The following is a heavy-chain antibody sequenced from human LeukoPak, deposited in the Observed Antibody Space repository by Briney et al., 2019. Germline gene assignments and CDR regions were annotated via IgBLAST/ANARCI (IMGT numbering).Heavy chain of an antibody. V-gene: IGHV1-2*02. CDR2: INPSSGGT. D-gene: IGHD3-3*01. Sequence: ASVKVSCTPSGYTFTGYYIQWVRQAPRQGLEWMGWINPSSGGTNYAQKFQGRVTMTTDTSTSTAYMELRSLRSDDTAVYYCARVLYSADFWSGYYTDGAFDIWGQGTMVTVSS. CDR3: ARVLYSADFWSGYYTDGAFDI. J-gene: IGHJ3*02. CDR1: GYTFTGYY.